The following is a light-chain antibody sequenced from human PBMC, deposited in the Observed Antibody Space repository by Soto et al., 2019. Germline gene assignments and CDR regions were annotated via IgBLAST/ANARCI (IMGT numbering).Light chain of an antibody. J-gene: IGLJ3*02. Sequence: QSVLTQPPSMSAAPGQKVTISCSGSNFNIGKNYVSWYQQFPGTAPKLHIYESNKRPSGIPDRFSGSKSGTSATLGITGLQTGDEADYYCGTWDNSLSGWLFGGGTKLTVL. V-gene: IGLV1-51*02. CDR2: ESN. CDR3: GTWDNSLSGWL. CDR1: NFNIGKNY.